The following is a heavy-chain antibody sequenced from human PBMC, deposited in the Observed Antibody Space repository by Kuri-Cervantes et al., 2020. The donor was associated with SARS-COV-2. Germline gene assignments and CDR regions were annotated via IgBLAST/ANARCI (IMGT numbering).Heavy chain of an antibody. CDR1: GFNFRTYG. V-gene: IGHV3-30*03. CDR2: ISFDGSNK. Sequence: GESLKISCAASGFNFRTYGLHWVRQAPGKGLEWVALISFDGSNKYYADSVKGRFTISRDNSKNTLYLQMSSLRAEDTAVYYCVRSGAVAGTFDYWGQGTLVTVSS. CDR3: VRSGAVAGTFDY. D-gene: IGHD6-19*01. J-gene: IGHJ4*02.